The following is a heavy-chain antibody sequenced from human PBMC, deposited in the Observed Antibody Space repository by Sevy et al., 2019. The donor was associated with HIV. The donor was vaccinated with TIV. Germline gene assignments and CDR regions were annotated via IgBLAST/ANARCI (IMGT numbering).Heavy chain of an antibody. V-gene: IGHV4-34*01. D-gene: IGHD3-22*01. CDR1: GGSFSDYS. CDR2: INHSGST. J-gene: IGHJ4*02. CDR3: ARWRGTRITMIVVVVTGYFDY. Sequence: SETLSLTCAVYGGSFSDYSWSWFRQPPGKGLEWIGEINHSGSTNYNPSLKSRVTISVETSKNQFSLKLSSVPAADTAVYYCARWRGTRITMIVVVVTGYFDYWGQGTLVTVSS.